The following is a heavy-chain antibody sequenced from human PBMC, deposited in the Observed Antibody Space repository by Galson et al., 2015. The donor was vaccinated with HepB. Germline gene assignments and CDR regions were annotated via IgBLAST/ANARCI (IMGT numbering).Heavy chain of an antibody. CDR2: ISSTSRYI. CDR1: GFTFSTYS. D-gene: IGHD2-21*02. V-gene: IGHV3-21*01. Sequence: SLRLSCAASGFTFSTYSMNWDRQAPGKGLEWVSSISSTSRYIFYADSVKGRFTVSRDNAKNSLYLQMDSLRPEDTAVYYCARVPTDASYCGGDCYPLEYFQHWGQGTLVNVNS. J-gene: IGHJ1*01. CDR3: ARVPTDASYCGGDCYPLEYFQH.